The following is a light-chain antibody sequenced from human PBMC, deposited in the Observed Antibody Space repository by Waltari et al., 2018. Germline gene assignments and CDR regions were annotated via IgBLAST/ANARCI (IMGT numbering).Light chain of an antibody. CDR1: DSDVGAYDF. J-gene: IGLJ1*01. V-gene: IGLV2-14*01. CDR3: SSYTTSSAPGV. Sequence: QSALTQPASVSGSPGQSITISCSGTDSDVGAYDFVSWYQQHPGKAPHLLIYEVSNRPSGIVNRFSASKSGNTASLTSSGRQAEDEADYYCSSYTTSSAPGVFGTGTRVTVL. CDR2: EVS.